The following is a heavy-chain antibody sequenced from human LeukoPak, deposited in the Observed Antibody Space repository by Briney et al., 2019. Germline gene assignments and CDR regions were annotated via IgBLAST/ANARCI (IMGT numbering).Heavy chain of an antibody. V-gene: IGHV4-34*01. D-gene: IGHD2-15*01. CDR1: GGSFSGYY. J-gene: IGHJ6*04. CDR2: INHSGST. CDR3: ARIGCSGGSCYLNYYYSMDV. Sequence: SETLSLTCAVYGGSFSGYYWSWIRQPPGKGLEWIGEINHSGSTNYNPSLKSRVTISVDTSKNQFSLKLSSVTAADTAVYYCARIGCSGGSCYLNYYYSMDVWGKGTTVTVSS.